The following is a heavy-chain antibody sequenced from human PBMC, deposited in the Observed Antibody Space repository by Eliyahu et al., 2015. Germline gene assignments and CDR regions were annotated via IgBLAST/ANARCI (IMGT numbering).Heavy chain of an antibody. CDR2: ISSSSSTI. D-gene: IGHD3-10*01. Sequence: EVQLVESGGGLVQPGGSLRLSCAASGFTFSSYSXNWVRQAPGKGLEWVSYISSSSSTIYYADSVKGRFTISRDNAKNSLYLQMNSLRDEDTAVYYCARDGPPRFGEEKDYYFDYWGQGTLVTVSS. CDR3: ARDGPPRFGEEKDYYFDY. V-gene: IGHV3-48*02. J-gene: IGHJ4*02. CDR1: GFTFSSYS.